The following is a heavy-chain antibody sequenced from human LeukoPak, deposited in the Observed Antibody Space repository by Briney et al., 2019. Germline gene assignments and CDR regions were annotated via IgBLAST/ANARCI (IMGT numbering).Heavy chain of an antibody. J-gene: IGHJ4*02. CDR3: ARHVWLQPFDY. CDR1: GGSISSYY. Sequence: KPSETLSLTCTVSGGSISSYYWSWIRQPPGKGLEWIGYIYYSGSTYYNPSLKSRITISVDTSKNQFSLKLSSVTAADTAVYYCARHVWLQPFDYWGQGTLVTVSS. D-gene: IGHD3-9*01. V-gene: IGHV4-59*08. CDR2: IYYSGST.